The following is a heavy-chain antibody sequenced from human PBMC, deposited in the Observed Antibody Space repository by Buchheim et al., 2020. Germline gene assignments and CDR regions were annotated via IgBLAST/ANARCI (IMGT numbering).Heavy chain of an antibody. V-gene: IGHV3-7*04. D-gene: IGHD6-19*01. J-gene: IGHJ4*02. CDR1: GFTFSTSW. CDR3: ARGRYTSGWYPDYFDC. Sequence: EVQLVESGGDLVQPGGSLRLSCAASGFTFSTSWMGWVRQAPGKGLEWVANINQDGSAKYYVDSVKGRFTISRDNAKNSLYVQMNSLRVEDTAVYYCARGRYTSGWYPDYFDCWGQGTL. CDR2: INQDGSAK.